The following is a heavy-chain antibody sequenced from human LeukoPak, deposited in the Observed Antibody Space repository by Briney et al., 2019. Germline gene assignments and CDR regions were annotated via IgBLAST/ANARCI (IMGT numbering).Heavy chain of an antibody. J-gene: IGHJ4*02. CDR3: ARGPPYYYDSSGYKGGLDY. CDR2: IYSGGST. CDR1: GFTVSSNY. D-gene: IGHD3-22*01. V-gene: IGHV3-66*01. Sequence: PGGSLRLSCAASGFTVSSNYMSWVRQAPGKGLEWVSVIYSGGSTYYADSVKARFTISRDNSKNTLYLQMNSLRAEDTAVYYCARGPPYYYDSSGYKGGLDYWGQGILVTVSS.